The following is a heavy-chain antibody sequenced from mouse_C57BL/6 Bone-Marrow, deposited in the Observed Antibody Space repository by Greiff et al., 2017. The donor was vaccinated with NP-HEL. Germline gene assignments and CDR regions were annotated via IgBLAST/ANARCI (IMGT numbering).Heavy chain of an antibody. J-gene: IGHJ2*01. D-gene: IGHD4-1*02. Sequence: VQLQQSGAELVRPGASVKLSCTASGFNIKDDYMHWVKQRPEQGLEWIGWIDPENGDTEYASKFQGKATITADTSSNTAYLQLSSLTSEDTAVYFCAREEVLSTGLFDYWGQGTTLTVSS. CDR2: IDPENGDT. CDR1: GFNIKDDY. V-gene: IGHV14-4*01. CDR3: AREEVLSTGLFDY.